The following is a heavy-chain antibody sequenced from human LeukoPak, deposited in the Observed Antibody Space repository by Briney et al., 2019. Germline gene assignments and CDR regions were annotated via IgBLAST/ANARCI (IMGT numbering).Heavy chain of an antibody. J-gene: IGHJ5*02. CDR3: ARDSGYDFWRGLRWCDP. CDR2: IDTPRST. V-gene: IGHV4-61*02. D-gene: IGHD3-3*01. CDR1: GGSISSGRCY. Sequence: SETLSLTCTVSGGSISSGRCYWSWLLPPSGKGLKGNTSIDTPRSTNYHPSRKSRVTISVDTSKNQFSLKLSCVPAADTAVYYCARDSGYDFWRGLRWCDPWGQGTRVTVSS.